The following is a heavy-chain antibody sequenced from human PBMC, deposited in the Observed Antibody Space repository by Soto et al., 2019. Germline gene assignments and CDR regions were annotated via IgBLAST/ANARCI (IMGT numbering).Heavy chain of an antibody. D-gene: IGHD4-17*01. J-gene: IGHJ6*02. CDR2: ISFDGTKK. Sequence: GGALRLSCSAPVFTFGNSARHWVRQTPGRGLEWVAVISFDGTKKYYSDSVKGRFTISRDNLKNTLYLQMNNLRVEDAALYFCAREDDYGYRYINYGLDVWGQGTTVTVSS. V-gene: IGHV3-30-3*01. CDR1: VFTFGNSA. CDR3: AREDDYGYRYINYGLDV.